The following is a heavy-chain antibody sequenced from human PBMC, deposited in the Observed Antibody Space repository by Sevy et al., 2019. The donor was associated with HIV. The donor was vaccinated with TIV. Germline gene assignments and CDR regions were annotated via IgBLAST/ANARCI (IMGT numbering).Heavy chain of an antibody. CDR2: IVGNGVSA. CDR1: GFTFEDFG. D-gene: IGHD2-21*02. Sequence: GGSLRLSCAASGFTFEDFGMSWVRQRPGKGLEWVCGIVGNGVSAGCADSMKGRFTISRDKAKNSLYLEMNSLRIEDTASYFCAREESCGGACYYFDHWGHGILVTVSS. J-gene: IGHJ4*01. V-gene: IGHV3-20*04. CDR3: AREESCGGACYYFDH.